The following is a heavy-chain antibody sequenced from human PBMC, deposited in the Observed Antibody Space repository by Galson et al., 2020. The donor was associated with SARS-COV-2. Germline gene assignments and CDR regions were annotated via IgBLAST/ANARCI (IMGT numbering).Heavy chain of an antibody. Sequence: KIGESLKISCQASGYSFTADWIYWVRQTPGKGLEWMGRIDPSDPYTHYTPSVQGHVTISADKSITTAYLQWTSLKASDTAMYYCVRLPDDRLAFDIWGQGTMVTVSS. CDR3: VRLPDDRLAFDI. CDR2: IDPSDPYT. J-gene: IGHJ3*02. V-gene: IGHV5-10-1*01. CDR1: GYSFTADW.